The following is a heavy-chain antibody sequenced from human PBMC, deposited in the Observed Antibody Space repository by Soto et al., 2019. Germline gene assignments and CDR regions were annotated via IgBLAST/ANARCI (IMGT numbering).Heavy chain of an antibody. CDR1: GFTFSSYG. CDR3: ARDGVAATHDSNWFDP. V-gene: IGHV3-33*01. Sequence: QVQLVESGGGVVQPGRSLRLSCAASGFTFSSYGMHWVRQAPGKGLEWVAVIWYDGSNKYYADSVKGRFTISRDNSKNTLYLQMNSLRAEDTAVYYCARDGVAATHDSNWFDPWCQGTLVTVSS. J-gene: IGHJ5*02. CDR2: IWYDGSNK. D-gene: IGHD2-15*01.